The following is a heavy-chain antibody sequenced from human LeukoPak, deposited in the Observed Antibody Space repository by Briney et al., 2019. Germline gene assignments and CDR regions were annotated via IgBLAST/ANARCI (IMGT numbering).Heavy chain of an antibody. V-gene: IGHV4-61*02. D-gene: IGHD4-23*01. CDR3: ASTVAVGYYYYYGMDV. CDR1: GGSISSGSCY. Sequence: SQTLSLTCTVSGGSISSGSCYWSWIRHPAGKGLEWIGRIYTSGSTNYNPSLKSRVTISVDTSKNQFSLKLSSVTAADTAVYYCASTVAVGYYYYYGMDVWGQGTTVTVSS. CDR2: IYTSGST. J-gene: IGHJ6*02.